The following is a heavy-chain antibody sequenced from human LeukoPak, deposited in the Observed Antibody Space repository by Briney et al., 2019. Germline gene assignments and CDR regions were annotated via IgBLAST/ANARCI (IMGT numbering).Heavy chain of an antibody. Sequence: SETLSLTCTVSGGSISSYYWSWIRQPPGKGLEWIGYIYYSGSTNYKPSLKSRVTISVDTSKNQFSLKLSSVAAADTAVYFCAREGASVTNFDYWGQGTLVTVSS. V-gene: IGHV4-59*12. CDR1: GGSISSYY. D-gene: IGHD1-26*01. CDR2: IYYSGST. CDR3: AREGASVTNFDY. J-gene: IGHJ4*02.